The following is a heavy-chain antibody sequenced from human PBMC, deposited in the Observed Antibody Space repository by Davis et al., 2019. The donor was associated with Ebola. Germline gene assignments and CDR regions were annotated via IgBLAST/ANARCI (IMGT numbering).Heavy chain of an antibody. V-gene: IGHV3-23*01. CDR3: AKSPSCWYDY. D-gene: IGHD6-19*01. Sequence: GGSLRLSCAASGFTFSSYAMSWVRQAPGKGLEWVSTISVGDGGTFYADSVKGRFTISSDNSKNTVFLQMSSLRAEDTAVYYCAKSPSCWYDYWGQGTLVTVSS. J-gene: IGHJ4*02. CDR2: ISVGDGGT. CDR1: GFTFSSYA.